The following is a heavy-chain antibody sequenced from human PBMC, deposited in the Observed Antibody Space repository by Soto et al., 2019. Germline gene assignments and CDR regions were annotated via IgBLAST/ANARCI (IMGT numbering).Heavy chain of an antibody. J-gene: IGHJ4*02. V-gene: IGHV6-1*01. CDR3: ARETVESYYGSGLRFDY. Sequence: SETLSLTCAISGDSVSSNSAAWNWIRQSPSRGLEWLGRTYYRSKWYNDYAVSVKSRITINPDTSKNQFSLQLNSVTPEDTAVYYCARETVESYYGSGLRFDYWGQGTLVTVSS. CDR2: TYYRSKWYN. D-gene: IGHD3-10*01. CDR1: GDSVSSNSAA.